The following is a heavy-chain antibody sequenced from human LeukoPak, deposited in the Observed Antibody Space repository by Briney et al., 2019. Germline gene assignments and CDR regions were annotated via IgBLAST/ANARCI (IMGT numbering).Heavy chain of an antibody. CDR3: ARDRPDDIVVVVAALYYYYGMDV. CDR2: IIPILGIA. J-gene: IGHJ6*02. Sequence: SVKVSCKASGGTFSSYAISWVRQAPGQGLEWMGRIIPILGIANYAQKFQGRVTITADKSTSTAYMELSSLRSEDTAVYYCARDRPDDIVVVVAALYYYYGMDVWGQGTTVTVSS. D-gene: IGHD2-15*01. CDR1: GGTFSSYA. V-gene: IGHV1-69*04.